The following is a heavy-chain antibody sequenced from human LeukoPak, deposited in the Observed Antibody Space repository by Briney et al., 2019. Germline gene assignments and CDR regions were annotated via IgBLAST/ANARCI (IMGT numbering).Heavy chain of an antibody. D-gene: IGHD5-18*01. Sequence: AVKVSCKCSGGTFSSYAISWVRQAHGQGLEWVGMIIPIFGIANYAQKFQGRVTITADKSTSTAYMELSSLRSEDTAVYYCARAPWIQLWQPFDCWGQGILVIVSS. CDR3: ARAPWIQLWQPFDC. CDR2: IIPIFGIA. V-gene: IGHV1-69*04. J-gene: IGHJ4*02. CDR1: GGTFSSYA.